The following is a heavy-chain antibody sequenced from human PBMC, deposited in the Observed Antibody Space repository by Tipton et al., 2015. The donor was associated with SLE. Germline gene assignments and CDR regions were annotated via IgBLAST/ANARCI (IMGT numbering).Heavy chain of an antibody. CDR2: IYHTGST. CDR3: ARVGGAANFDS. Sequence: LRLSCTVSGGSISTYYWSWIRQPPKQGLEWIGWIYHTGSTDYNPSLKSRVTIAVDTSKNQFALRPTSVTAADTAVYYCARVGGAANFDSWGQGTLVTVSS. D-gene: IGHD3-16*01. CDR1: GGSISTYY. J-gene: IGHJ4*02. V-gene: IGHV4-59*12.